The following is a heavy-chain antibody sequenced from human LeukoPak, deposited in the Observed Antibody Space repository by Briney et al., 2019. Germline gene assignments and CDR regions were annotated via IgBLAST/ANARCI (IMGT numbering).Heavy chain of an antibody. CDR3: ARRGCSYSDY. CDR1: GYTPTSYL. J-gene: IGHJ4*03. D-gene: IGHD2-15*01. CDR2: IYPGDSDT. V-gene: IGHV5-51*01. Sequence: GESLKIYCKGSGYTPTSYLIGWVRQMPGKGLEWMGIIYPGDSDTRYSPSFQGQVTISADKSINTAYLQWSSLKASDTAMYYCARRGCSYSDYWGERAPVTVSS.